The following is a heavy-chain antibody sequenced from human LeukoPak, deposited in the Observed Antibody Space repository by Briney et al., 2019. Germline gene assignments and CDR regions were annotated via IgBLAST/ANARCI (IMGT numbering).Heavy chain of an antibody. Sequence: PSETLSLTCTVSGGSISSSSYYWGWIRQPPGKGLEWIGSIYYSGSTYYNPSLKSRVTISVDTSKNQFSLKLSSVTAADTAVYYCASVDDEGYSDSWGQGTLVTVSS. D-gene: IGHD3-22*01. J-gene: IGHJ4*02. CDR1: GGSISSSSYY. CDR2: IYYSGST. CDR3: ASVDDEGYSDS. V-gene: IGHV4-39*07.